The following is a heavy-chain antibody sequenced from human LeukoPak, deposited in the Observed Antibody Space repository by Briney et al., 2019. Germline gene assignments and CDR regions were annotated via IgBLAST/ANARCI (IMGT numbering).Heavy chain of an antibody. CDR1: GFTFSSYS. CDR2: ISSSSSYI. Sequence: GGSLRLSCAASGFTFSSYSMNWVRQAPGKGLEWVLSISSSSSYIYYADSVKGRFTISRDNAKNSLYLQMNSLRAEDTAVYYCARLGLAVAGTFDYWGQGTLVTVSS. V-gene: IGHV3-21*01. D-gene: IGHD6-19*01. J-gene: IGHJ4*02. CDR3: ARLGLAVAGTFDY.